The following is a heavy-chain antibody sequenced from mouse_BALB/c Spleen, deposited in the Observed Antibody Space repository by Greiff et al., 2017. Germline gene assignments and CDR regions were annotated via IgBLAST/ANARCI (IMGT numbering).Heavy chain of an antibody. CDR1: GYTFTSYC. CDR2: INPSNGRT. CDR3: ARGYYGYERWAY. J-gene: IGHJ3*01. V-gene: IGHV1S81*02. D-gene: IGHD2-2*01. Sequence: QVQLQQPGAELVKPGASVKLSCKASGYTFTSYCMHWVTQRPGQGLEWIGEINPSNGRTNYNEKFKSKATLTVDKSSSTAYMQLSSLTSEDSAVYYCARGYYGYERWAYWGQGTLVTVSA.